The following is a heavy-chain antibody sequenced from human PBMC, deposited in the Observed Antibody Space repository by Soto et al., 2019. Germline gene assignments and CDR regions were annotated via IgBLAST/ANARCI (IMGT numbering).Heavy chain of an antibody. CDR3: ARGWGDSGYDRGDFDY. CDR1: GYTFTSYD. CDR2: MNPNSGNT. J-gene: IGHJ4*02. V-gene: IGHV1-8*01. D-gene: IGHD5-12*01. Sequence: QVQLVQSGAEVKKPGASVKVSCKASGYTFTSYDINWVRQATRQGLEWMGWMNPNSGNTGYAQKFQGRVTMTRNTSISTAYMELSSLRSEDTAVYYCARGWGDSGYDRGDFDYWGQGTLVTVSS.